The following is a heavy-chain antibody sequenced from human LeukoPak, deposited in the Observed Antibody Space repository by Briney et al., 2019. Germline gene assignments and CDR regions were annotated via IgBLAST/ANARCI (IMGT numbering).Heavy chain of an antibody. CDR3: AKDRTVGASYWYFDL. CDR1: GFTFSSYW. V-gene: IGHV3-74*01. J-gene: IGHJ2*01. CDR2: INSDGRST. D-gene: IGHD1-26*01. Sequence: PGGSLRLSCAASGFTFSSYWMHWVRQAPGKGLVWVSRINSDGRSTSYADSVKGRFTISRDNAKNTLYLQMSSLRAEDTAIYYCAKDRTVGASYWYFDLWGRGTLVTVSS.